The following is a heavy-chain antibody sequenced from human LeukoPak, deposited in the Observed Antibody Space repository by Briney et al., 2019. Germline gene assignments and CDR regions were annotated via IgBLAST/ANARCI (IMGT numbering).Heavy chain of an antibody. V-gene: IGHV1-24*01. J-gene: IGHJ4*02. CDR3: ATGPVSGSYCRQELGFDY. Sequence: ASVKVSCKVSGYTLTELSMHWVRHAPGKGREWMGGFDPEDGETIYAQKFQGSVTMTEVTTKAAAYMEQSSLSSENSAVYSCATGPVSGSYCRQELGFDYWGQGTLVTVSS. CDR2: FDPEDGET. CDR1: GYTLTELS. D-gene: IGHD1-26*01.